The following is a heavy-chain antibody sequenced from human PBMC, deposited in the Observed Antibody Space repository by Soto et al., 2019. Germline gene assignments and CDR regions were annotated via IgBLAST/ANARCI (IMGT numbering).Heavy chain of an antibody. CDR2: ISGSGGST. CDR3: AKGSGYGSPHPCDS. CDR1: GFTFSSYA. J-gene: IGHJ4*02. D-gene: IGHD3-10*01. Sequence: EVQLLESGGGLVQPGGSLRLSCAASGFTFSSYAMSWVRQAPGKGLEWVSAISGSGGSTYYADSVKGRFTISRDNSKKTLYRQMNSLTAEDTAVYYCAKGSGYGSPHPCDSWGQGTLVTVSS. V-gene: IGHV3-23*01.